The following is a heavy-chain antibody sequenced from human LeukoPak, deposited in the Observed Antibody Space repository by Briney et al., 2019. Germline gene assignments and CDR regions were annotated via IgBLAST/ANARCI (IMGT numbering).Heavy chain of an antibody. CDR2: IKTTVQGGTR. V-gene: IGHV3-15*01. J-gene: IGHJ4*02. CDR1: GFIFSDAW. D-gene: IGHD4-11*01. Sequence: GGSLRLSCAASGFIFSDAWMSWVRRAPGKGLEWVARIKTTVQGGTRDYAAPVNGRFTISRDDSKNTVFLHVNSLRTEDTGVYYCSGHMTSADYWGQGTLVTVSS. CDR3: SGHMTSADY.